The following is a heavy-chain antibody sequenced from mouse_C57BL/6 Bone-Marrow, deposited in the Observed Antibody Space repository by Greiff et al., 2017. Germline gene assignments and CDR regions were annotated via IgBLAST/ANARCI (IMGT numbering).Heavy chain of an antibody. J-gene: IGHJ4*01. CDR1: GFSLTSYG. Sequence: VQGVESGPGLVAPSQSLSITCTVSGFSLTSYGVHWVRPPPGKGLEWLVVIWSDGSTTYNSALKSRLRISKDNSKSQVFLKMNSLQTDDTAMYYCARYGSRPYYAMDYWGQGTSVTVSS. CDR3: ARYGSRPYYAMDY. D-gene: IGHD1-1*01. V-gene: IGHV2-6*03. CDR2: IWSDGST.